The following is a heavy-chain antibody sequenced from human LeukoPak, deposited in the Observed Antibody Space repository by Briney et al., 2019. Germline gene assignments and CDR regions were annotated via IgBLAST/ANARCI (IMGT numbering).Heavy chain of an antibody. CDR1: GFTFSSYS. CDR3: ARDIVVVPAAINYYYGMDV. Sequence: PGGSLRLSCTASGFTFSSYSMNWVRQAPGKGLEWVSSISSSSYIYYADSVKGRFTISRDNAKNSLYLQMNSLRAEDTAVYYCARDIVVVPAAINYYYGMDVWGKGTTVTVSS. V-gene: IGHV3-21*01. D-gene: IGHD2-2*01. J-gene: IGHJ6*04. CDR2: ISSSSYI.